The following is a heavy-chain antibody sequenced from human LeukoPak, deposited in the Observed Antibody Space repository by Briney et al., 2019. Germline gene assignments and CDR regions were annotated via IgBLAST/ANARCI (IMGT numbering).Heavy chain of an antibody. CDR3: ATYGSGSYNYYYMDV. J-gene: IGHJ6*03. V-gene: IGHV4-34*01. D-gene: IGHD3-10*01. Sequence: SETLSLTCAVYGESFNGYYWSWIRQSPGKGLEWIGSIYYSGSTYYNPSLRSRVTISVDTSKNQFSLKLSSVTAADTAVYYCATYGSGSYNYYYMDVWGKGTTVTISS. CDR1: GESFNGYY. CDR2: IYYSGST.